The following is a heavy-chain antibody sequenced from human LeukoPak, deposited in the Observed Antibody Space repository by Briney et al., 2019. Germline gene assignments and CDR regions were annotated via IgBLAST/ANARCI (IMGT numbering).Heavy chain of an antibody. J-gene: IGHJ6*02. D-gene: IGHD2-2*02. V-gene: IGHV1-69*04. CDR1: GGTFSSNA. Sequence: SVKVSCKASGGTFSSNAISWVRQAPGQGFEWMGRIIPVVGVTNYAQKFQGRVTITADISTSTAYMELSSLRSEDTAVYYCARIQAVGVPVAIDAYYSYGMDVWGQGTTVTVSS. CDR3: ARIQAVGVPVAIDAYYSYGMDV. CDR2: IIPVVGVT.